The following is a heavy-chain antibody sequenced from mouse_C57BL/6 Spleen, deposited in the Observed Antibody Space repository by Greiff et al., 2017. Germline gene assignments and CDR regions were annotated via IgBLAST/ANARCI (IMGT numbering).Heavy chain of an antibody. J-gene: IGHJ4*01. CDR3: ARGGTTVDYAMDY. V-gene: IGHV1-19*01. Sequence: EVQGVESGPVLVKPGASVKMSCKASGYTFTDYYMNWVKQSHGKSLEWIGVINPYNGGTSYNQKFKGKATLTVDKSSSTAYMELNSLTSEDSAVYYCARGGTTVDYAMDYWGQGTSVTVSS. CDR1: GYTFTDYY. D-gene: IGHD1-1*01. CDR2: INPYNGGT.